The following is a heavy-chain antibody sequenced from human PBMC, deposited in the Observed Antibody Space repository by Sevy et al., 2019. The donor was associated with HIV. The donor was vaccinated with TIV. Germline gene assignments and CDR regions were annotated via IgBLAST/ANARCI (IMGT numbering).Heavy chain of an antibody. Sequence: SETLSLTCTVSGGPVSSGSYYWSWIRQPPGKGLEWIGYIYYSGSTNYNPSLKSRVTISVDTSKNQFSLKLSSVTAADTAVYYCARDSGYWFDPWGQGTLVTVSS. J-gene: IGHJ5*02. CDR3: ARDSGYWFDP. CDR1: GGPVSSGSYY. D-gene: IGHD5-12*01. V-gene: IGHV4-61*01. CDR2: IYYSGST.